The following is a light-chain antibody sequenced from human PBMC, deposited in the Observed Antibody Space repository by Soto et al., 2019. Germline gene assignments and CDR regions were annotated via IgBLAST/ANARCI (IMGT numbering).Light chain of an antibody. CDR3: NSYTSSSTYV. Sequence: QSVLTQPASGSGCPGQSITISCTGTTSDVGRYNYVSWYQQHPGKAPKLIIYDVSNRPSGVSNRFSGSKSGNTASLTISGLQAEYEADYYCNSYTSSSTYVFGTGTKLTVL. CDR2: DVS. CDR1: TSDVGRYNY. J-gene: IGLJ1*01. V-gene: IGLV2-14*01.